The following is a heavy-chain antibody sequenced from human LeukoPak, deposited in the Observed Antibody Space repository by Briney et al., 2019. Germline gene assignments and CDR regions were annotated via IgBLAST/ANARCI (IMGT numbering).Heavy chain of an antibody. Sequence: SETLSLTCTVSGGSISSYYWSWIRQPPGKGLEWIGYIYYSGSTNYNPSLKSRVTISVDTSKDQFSLKLSSVTAADTAVYYCARSSANYGEYVFRGFDYWGQGTLVTVSS. CDR3: ARSSANYGEYVFRGFDY. D-gene: IGHD4-17*01. V-gene: IGHV4-59*01. CDR2: IYYSGST. J-gene: IGHJ4*02. CDR1: GGSISSYY.